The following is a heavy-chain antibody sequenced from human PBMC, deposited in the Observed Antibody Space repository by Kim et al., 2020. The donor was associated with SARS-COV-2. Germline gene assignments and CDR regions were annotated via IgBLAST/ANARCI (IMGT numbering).Heavy chain of an antibody. CDR3: ARDSERGFFVDY. CDR2: ISSSSSYT. Sequence: GGSLRLSCAASGFTFSDYYMSWIRQAPGKGLEWVSYISSSSSYTNYADSVKGRFTISRDNAKNSLYLQMNSLRAEDTAVYYCARDSERGFFVDYWGQGTLVTVSS. D-gene: IGHD3-3*01. V-gene: IGHV3-11*06. CDR1: GFTFSDYY. J-gene: IGHJ4*02.